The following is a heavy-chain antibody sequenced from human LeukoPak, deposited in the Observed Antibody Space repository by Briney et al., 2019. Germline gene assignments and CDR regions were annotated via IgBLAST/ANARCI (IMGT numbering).Heavy chain of an antibody. J-gene: IGHJ4*02. CDR2: IKPDGSET. D-gene: IGHD3-10*01. V-gene: IGHV3-7*01. CDR3: LAGGGY. Sequence: GGSLRLSCAASGLTFRTHWMNWVRQAPGKGLEWVANIKPDGSETYYVDSVKGRFTVTRDNAQSSLHLQMDNLRGGDTAVYYCLAGGGYWGQGTLVTVSS. CDR1: GLTFRTHW.